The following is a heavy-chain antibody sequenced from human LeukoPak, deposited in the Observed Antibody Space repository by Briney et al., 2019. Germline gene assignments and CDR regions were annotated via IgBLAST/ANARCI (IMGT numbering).Heavy chain of an antibody. V-gene: IGHV4-59*01. CDR3: ARLQYSSSSANFDY. CDR2: IYYSGST. CDR1: GGSISSYY. J-gene: IGHJ4*02. Sequence: SETLSLTCTVSGGSISSYYWSWIRQPPGKGLEWIGYIYYSGSTNYNPSLKSRVTISVDTSKNQFSLKLSSVTAADTAVYYCARLQYSSSSANFDYWGQGTLVTVSS. D-gene: IGHD6-6*01.